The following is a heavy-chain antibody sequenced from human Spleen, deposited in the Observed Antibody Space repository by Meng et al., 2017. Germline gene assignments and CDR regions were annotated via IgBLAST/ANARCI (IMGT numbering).Heavy chain of an antibody. CDR1: GFTFSSYS. CDR2: ISSSGSTI. J-gene: IGHJ6*02. V-gene: IGHV3-48*04. Sequence: GGSLRLSCAASGFTFSSYSMNWVRQAPGKGLEWVSYISSSGSTIYYADSVKGRFTISRDNAENSLYLQMNSLRAEDTAVYYCARVKGNTMVRGLIFYYYGMEVWGQGTTVTVSS. CDR3: ARVKGNTMVRGLIFYYYGMEV. D-gene: IGHD3-10*01.